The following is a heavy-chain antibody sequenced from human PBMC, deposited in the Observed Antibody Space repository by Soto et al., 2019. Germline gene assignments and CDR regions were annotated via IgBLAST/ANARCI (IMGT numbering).Heavy chain of an antibody. CDR2: ISYDGSNK. V-gene: IGHV3-30*03. CDR1: GFTFSSYG. J-gene: IGHJ3*02. CDR3: ASRTTVTSPVGAFGI. D-gene: IGHD4-17*01. Sequence: QVQLVESGGGVVQPGRSLRLSCAASGFTFSSYGMHWVRQAPGKGLEWVAVISYDGSNKYYADSVKGRFTISRDNSKNTLYLQMDSLRAEATAVYYCASRTTVTSPVGAFGIWGQGTMVTVSS.